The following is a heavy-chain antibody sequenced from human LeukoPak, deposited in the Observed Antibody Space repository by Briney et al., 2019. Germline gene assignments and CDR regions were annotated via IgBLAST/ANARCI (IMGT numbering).Heavy chain of an antibody. CDR3: SRIGGYYYVDYFDR. V-gene: IGHV1-69*05. CDR1: GGTFSSYA. D-gene: IGHD3-22*01. CDR2: IIPIFGTA. Sequence: SVKVSCKASGGTFSSYAISWVRQAPGQGLEWMGGIIPIFGTANYAQKFQGRVTITTDESTSTAYMELSSLRSEDTAVYYCSRIGGYYYVDYFDRWGQGTLVTVSS. J-gene: IGHJ4*02.